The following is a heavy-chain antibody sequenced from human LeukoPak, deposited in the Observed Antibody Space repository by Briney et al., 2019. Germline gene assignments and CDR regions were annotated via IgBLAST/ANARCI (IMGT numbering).Heavy chain of an antibody. CDR3: ARDGDGYSSYDAFDI. V-gene: IGHV3-21*01. D-gene: IGHD5-24*01. CDR1: GFTFSSYS. CDR2: ISSSSSYI. J-gene: IGHJ3*02. Sequence: GGSLRLSCAASGFTFSSYSMNWVRQAPGKGLEWVSSISSSSSYIYYADSVKGRFTISRDNAKNSLYLQMNSLRAEDTAVYYCARDGDGYSSYDAFDIWVQGTMVTVSS.